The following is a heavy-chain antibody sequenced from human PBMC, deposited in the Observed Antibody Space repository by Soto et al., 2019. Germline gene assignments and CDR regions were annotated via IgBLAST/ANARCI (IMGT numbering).Heavy chain of an antibody. CDR2: IYYSGST. D-gene: IGHD3-9*01. J-gene: IGHJ4*02. CDR3: ARVMRYDILTGYFLGDY. Sequence: KPSSPLSLTCTFSGGSISSGDYYWSWILQPPGKGLEWIGYIYYSGSTYYNPSLKSRVTISVDTSKNQFSLKLSSVTAADTAVYYCARVMRYDILTGYFLGDYWGQGTLVTVSS. CDR1: GGSISSGDYY. V-gene: IGHV4-30-4*01.